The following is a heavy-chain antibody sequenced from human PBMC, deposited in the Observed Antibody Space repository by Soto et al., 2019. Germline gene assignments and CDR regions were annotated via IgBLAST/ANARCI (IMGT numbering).Heavy chain of an antibody. Sequence: DVQLLESGGGLVQPGGSLRLSCAASGFSFSSYAMVWVRQAPGKGLEWVSVSSARGGSSYFADSEKGRFTISRDNSKNVLSLEMNSLRAEDTAIYFCAKGSIEYSASVDNWGQGTLVLVSS. CDR3: AKGSIEYSASVDN. J-gene: IGHJ4*02. CDR1: GFSFSSYA. CDR2: SSARGGSS. D-gene: IGHD4-4*01. V-gene: IGHV3-23*01.